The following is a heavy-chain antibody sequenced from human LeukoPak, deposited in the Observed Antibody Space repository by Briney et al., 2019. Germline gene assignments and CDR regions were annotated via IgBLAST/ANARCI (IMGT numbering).Heavy chain of an antibody. CDR1: GFTFSSYW. CDR3: AREGDQPTFDY. Sequence: GGSLRLSCAASGFTFSSYWMSWVRQAPGKGLEWVANIKQDGSEKNYVDSVKGRFTISRDNAKNSLYLQMNSLRAEDTAVYYCAREGDQPTFDYWGQGILVTVSS. CDR2: IKQDGSEK. V-gene: IGHV3-7*01. J-gene: IGHJ4*02. D-gene: IGHD2-21*02.